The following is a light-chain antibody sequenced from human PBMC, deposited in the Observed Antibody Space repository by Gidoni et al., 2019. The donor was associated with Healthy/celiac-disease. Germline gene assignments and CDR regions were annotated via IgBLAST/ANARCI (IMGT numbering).Light chain of an antibody. Sequence: DIQMTQSPSSLSASVGDRVTITCRASQSISSYLHCYQQKPGKAPTLLIYAASSFQSGVPERFSGSGSGTYFTLTISSLQPEDFATYYCQQCYSTPRTFGQGTKLEIK. V-gene: IGKV1-39*01. CDR1: QSISSY. CDR3: QQCYSTPRT. J-gene: IGKJ2*01. CDR2: AAS.